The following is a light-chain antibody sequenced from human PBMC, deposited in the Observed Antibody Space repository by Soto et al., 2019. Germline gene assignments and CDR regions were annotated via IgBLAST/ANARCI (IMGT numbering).Light chain of an antibody. CDR1: QSLWNNF. Sequence: EIVLTQSPGTLSLSPGERATLSCRASQSLWNNFLVWYQQKPGQAPRLLIYGASSRATGVPDRFSGSVSGTDFTLSISSLESEDFAVYYCQQYEIAPKTFGQGTKVEIK. V-gene: IGKV3-20*01. CDR3: QQYEIAPKT. CDR2: GAS. J-gene: IGKJ1*01.